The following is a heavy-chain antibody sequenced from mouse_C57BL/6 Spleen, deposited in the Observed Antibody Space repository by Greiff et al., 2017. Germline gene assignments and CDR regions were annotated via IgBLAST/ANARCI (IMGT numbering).Heavy chain of an antibody. CDR1: GFTFTDYY. CDR3: ARSLDY. Sequence: EVKLVESGGGLVQPGGSLSLSCAASGFTFTDYYMSWVRQPPGKALEWLGFIRNKANGYTTAYSASVKGRFTISSDNSQSILYLQMNALRAEDSATYYCARSLDYWGQGTTLTVSS. CDR2: IRNKANGYTT. J-gene: IGHJ2*01. V-gene: IGHV7-3*01.